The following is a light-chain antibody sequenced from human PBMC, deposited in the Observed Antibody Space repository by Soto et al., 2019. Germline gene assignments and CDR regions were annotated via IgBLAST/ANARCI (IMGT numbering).Light chain of an antibody. CDR3: QSYDSSLSGYG. V-gene: IGLV1-40*01. CDR1: SSNIGAGYD. Sequence: QSVLTQPPSVSGAPGQRVTISCTGSSSNIGAGYDVHWYQQLPGTAPKLLIYGNSNRPSGVPDRFSGSKSGTSASLAFTGLQAEDEADYYCQSYDSSLSGYGFGTGTKVTVL. CDR2: GNS. J-gene: IGLJ1*01.